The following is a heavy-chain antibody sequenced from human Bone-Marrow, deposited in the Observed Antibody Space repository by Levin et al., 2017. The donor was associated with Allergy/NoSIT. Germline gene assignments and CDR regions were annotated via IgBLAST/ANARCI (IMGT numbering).Heavy chain of an antibody. Sequence: ASVKVSCKTSGYPFTTYGIHWVRQAPGQRPEWMGWIDAGDGNTKYSPKFQGRVTITGDTSASTVYMELSSLRSEDTAVYFCAREIGDQLVPNIWGQGTPVIVSS. CDR2: IDAGDGNT. CDR3: AREIGDQLVPNI. V-gene: IGHV1-3*01. CDR1: GYPFTTYG. J-gene: IGHJ4*02. D-gene: IGHD2/OR15-2a*01.